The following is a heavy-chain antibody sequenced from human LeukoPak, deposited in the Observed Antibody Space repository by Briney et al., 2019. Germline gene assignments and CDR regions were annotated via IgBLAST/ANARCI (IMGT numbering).Heavy chain of an antibody. V-gene: IGHV3-15*01. CDR1: RFTVSGNC. CDR2: IKSKTDGGTT. D-gene: IGHD3-3*01. J-gene: IGHJ4*02. CDR3: TTDDIDFWSGYYRDY. Sequence: PGGSLRLSCAASRFTVSGNCMSWVRQAPGKGLEWVGRIKSKTDGGTTDYAAPVKGRFTISRDDSKNTLYLQMNSLKTEDTAVYYCTTDDIDFWSGYYRDYWGQGTLVTVSS.